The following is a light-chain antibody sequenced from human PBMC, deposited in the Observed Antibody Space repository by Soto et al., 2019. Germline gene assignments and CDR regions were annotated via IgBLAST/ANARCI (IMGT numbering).Light chain of an antibody. CDR2: SNN. CDR1: SSNIGSNT. Sequence: QSVLTQPPSASGTPGQRVTISCSGSSSNIGSNTVNWYQQLPGTAPKLLIYSNNQRPSGVPDRFSGSKSGTSASLAISGLQSEDEAAYYCSAWYDSLNGYVFGTGTKVTVL. CDR3: SAWYDSLNGYV. V-gene: IGLV1-44*01. J-gene: IGLJ1*01.